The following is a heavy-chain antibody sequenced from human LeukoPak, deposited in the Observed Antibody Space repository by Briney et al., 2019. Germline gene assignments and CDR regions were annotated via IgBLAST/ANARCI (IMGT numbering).Heavy chain of an antibody. J-gene: IGHJ5*02. V-gene: IGHV1-2*02. CDR2: INPNSGGT. CDR3: ARDVVDPSWFDP. CDR1: GYTFTGYY. D-gene: IGHD2-15*01. Sequence: GASVKVSCKASGYTFTGYYMHWVRQAPGQGLEWMGWINPNSGGTNYAQKFQGRVTMTRDTSISTAYMELSSLRSEDTAVYYCARDVVDPSWFDPWGQGTLVTVSS.